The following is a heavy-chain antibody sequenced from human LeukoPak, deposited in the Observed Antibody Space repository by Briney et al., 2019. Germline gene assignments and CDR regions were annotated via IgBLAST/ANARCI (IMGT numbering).Heavy chain of an antibody. Sequence: SETLSLTCTVSGGSISSYYWSWIRQPPGKGLEWIGYIYYSGSTNYNPSLKSRVTISVDTSKNQFSLKLSSVTAADTAVYYCASAYYYDSSGYSTVGAFDIWGQGTMVTVSS. CDR3: ASAYYYDSSGYSTVGAFDI. J-gene: IGHJ3*02. CDR2: IYYSGST. V-gene: IGHV4-59*01. CDR1: GGSISSYY. D-gene: IGHD3-22*01.